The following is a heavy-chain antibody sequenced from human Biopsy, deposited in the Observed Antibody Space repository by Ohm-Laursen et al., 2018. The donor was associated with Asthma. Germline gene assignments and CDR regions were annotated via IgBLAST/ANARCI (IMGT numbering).Heavy chain of an antibody. J-gene: IGHJ4*02. V-gene: IGHV3-53*01. Sequence: SLRLSCAASGFTVSRDHMFWVRQAPGKGLEWVSVIYSGGTSHTADSVKGRFTISRDNSKNTLYLQMSSLRADDTAVYYCAKGGTYTTDRYAYWGQGSPVTVSS. CDR2: IYSGGTS. CDR1: GFTVSRDH. CDR3: AKGGTYTTDRYAY. D-gene: IGHD1-26*01.